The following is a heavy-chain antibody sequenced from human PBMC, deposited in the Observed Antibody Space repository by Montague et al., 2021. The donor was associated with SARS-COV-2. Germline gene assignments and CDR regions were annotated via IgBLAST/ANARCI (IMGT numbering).Heavy chain of an antibody. CDR2: ISYSGST. CDR1: GGSISSYY. J-gene: IGHJ5*02. D-gene: IGHD2-15*01. Sequence: SETLSLTCTVSGGSISSYYWSWIRQPPGKGLEWIGYISYSGSTNYNPSLKSRVTMSVDMSKNHFSLKLNSVTAADTAVYYCARDGCSGGSCYYNWFDPWGQGTLVTVSS. CDR3: ARDGCSGGSCYYNWFDP. V-gene: IGHV4-59*01.